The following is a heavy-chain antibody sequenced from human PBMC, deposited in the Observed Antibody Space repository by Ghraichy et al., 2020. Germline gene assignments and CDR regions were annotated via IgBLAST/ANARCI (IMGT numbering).Heavy chain of an antibody. CDR1: GDSVSSNSAA. CDR3: AREGESYSGSYPPPLDY. J-gene: IGHJ4*02. D-gene: IGHD1-26*01. Sequence: SQTISLTCAISGDSVSSNSAAWNWIRQSPSRGLEWLGRTYYRSKWYNDYAVSVKSRITINPDTSKNQFSLQLNSVTPEDTAVYYCAREGESYSGSYPPPLDYWGQGTLVTVSS. V-gene: IGHV6-1*01. CDR2: TYYRSKWYN.